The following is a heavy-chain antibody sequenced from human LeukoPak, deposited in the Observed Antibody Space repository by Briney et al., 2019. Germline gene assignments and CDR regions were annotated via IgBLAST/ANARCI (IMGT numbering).Heavy chain of an antibody. V-gene: IGHV4-34*01. CDR3: ARGSPFQE. J-gene: IGHJ1*01. Sequence: SETRSLTCAVYGGSISGFYYTWIRQPPGKGLEWIGEIDHSGDTNYNPSLKSRAIVSVDTSKSQFSLKLTSVTAADAAVYYCARGSPFQEWGQGTLVTVSS. CDR2: IDHSGDT. CDR1: GGSISGFY.